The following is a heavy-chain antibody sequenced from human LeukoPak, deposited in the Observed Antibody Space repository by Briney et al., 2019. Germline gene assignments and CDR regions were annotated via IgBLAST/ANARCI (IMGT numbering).Heavy chain of an antibody. Sequence: ASVKVSCKASGYTFTGYYLHWVRQAPGQGLEWMGCVNPNSGDTNYAQKFQGSVTMARDTSISTVYMELSRLRSDDTAVYYCARASGSYWWFDSWGQGTLVTVSS. V-gene: IGHV1-2*02. D-gene: IGHD1-26*01. CDR3: ARASGSYWWFDS. J-gene: IGHJ5*01. CDR1: GYTFTGYY. CDR2: VNPNSGDT.